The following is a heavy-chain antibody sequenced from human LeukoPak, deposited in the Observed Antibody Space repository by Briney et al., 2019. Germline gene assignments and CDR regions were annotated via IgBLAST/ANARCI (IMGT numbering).Heavy chain of an antibody. CDR2: ISSSSSYI. V-gene: IGHV3-21*01. CDR1: GFTFSSYS. CDR3: ARDRVLLHDD. Sequence: GGSLRLSCAAAGFTFSSYSMNWVRQAPGKGLEWVSSISSSSSYIYYADSVKGRFTISRDNAKNSLYLQMNSLRAEDTAVYYCARDRVLLHDDWGQGTLVTVSS. D-gene: IGHD3-10*01. J-gene: IGHJ4*02.